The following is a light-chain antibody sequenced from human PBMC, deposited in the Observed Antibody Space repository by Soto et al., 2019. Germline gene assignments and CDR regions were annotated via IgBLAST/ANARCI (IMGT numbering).Light chain of an antibody. Sequence: EIVMTQSPATLSVSPWGSATLCCRSSQRLSNNIAWYQQTPGQAPRLLIYDASTRATGVPDRFIGSGSGTEFTLTISSLQSEDFAVYYCQQCYNWPRTFGQGTKVDIK. J-gene: IGKJ1*01. V-gene: IGKV3-15*01. CDR3: QQCYNWPRT. CDR2: DAS. CDR1: QRLSNN.